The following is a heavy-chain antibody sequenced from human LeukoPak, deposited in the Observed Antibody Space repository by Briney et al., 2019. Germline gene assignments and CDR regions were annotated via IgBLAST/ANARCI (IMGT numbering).Heavy chain of an antibody. Sequence: GGSLRLSCAASGFTFSSSWMSWVRQAPGKGLEWVANINQDGREIYYVDSVKGQFTISRDNAKNSLYLQMNSLRAEDTAVYYCARDRDSYRSLDYWGQGTLVTVSS. CDR3: ARDRDSYRSLDY. CDR2: INQDGREI. CDR1: GFTFSSSW. V-gene: IGHV3-7*01. D-gene: IGHD2-21*01. J-gene: IGHJ4*02.